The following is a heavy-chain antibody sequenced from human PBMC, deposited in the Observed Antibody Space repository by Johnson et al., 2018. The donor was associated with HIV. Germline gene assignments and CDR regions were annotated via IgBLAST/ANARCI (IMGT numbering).Heavy chain of an antibody. Sequence: QMQLVESGGGVVQPGRSLRLSCAASGFTFSSYGIHWVRQAPGKGLEWVAFIRYEGGNTHYADSVKGRFTISRDNSKNTLYFQMNSLRAEDTAVYYCAKALAGTIFGGVPTPPRDVFDIWGQGTMVTVSS. CDR2: IRYEGGNT. V-gene: IGHV3-30*02. J-gene: IGHJ3*02. D-gene: IGHD3-3*01. CDR3: AKALAGTIFGGVPTPPRDVFDI. CDR1: GFTFSSYG.